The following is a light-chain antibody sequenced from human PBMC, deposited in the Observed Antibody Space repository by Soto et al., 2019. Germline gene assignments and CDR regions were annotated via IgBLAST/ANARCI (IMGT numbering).Light chain of an antibody. CDR3: QQSYSTTST. CDR1: QSISSY. CDR2: AAS. Sequence: DIQMTQSPSSLSASVGDRVTITCRASQSISSYLNWYQQKPGKAPKLLMYAASSLQSGVPSRFSGSGSGTDFTLTISRLQPEDFATYNCQQSYSTTSTFGQGTKLENK. V-gene: IGKV1-39*01. J-gene: IGKJ2*01.